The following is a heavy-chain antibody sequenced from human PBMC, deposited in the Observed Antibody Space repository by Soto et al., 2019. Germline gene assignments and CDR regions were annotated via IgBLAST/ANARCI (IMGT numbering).Heavy chain of an antibody. CDR1: GFTFSNFA. J-gene: IGHJ4*02. CDR3: AKELKGYHGSGSHFDY. V-gene: IGHV3-23*01. D-gene: IGHD3-10*01. CDR2: LSGRGTTT. Sequence: GGSLRLSCAASGFTFSNFAMSWVRQAPGMGLEWVSGLSGRGTTTYYAESVKGRFTISRDNSKSTLYLQLSSLRAEDTAIYYCAKELKGYHGSGSHFDYWGQGTLVTVSS.